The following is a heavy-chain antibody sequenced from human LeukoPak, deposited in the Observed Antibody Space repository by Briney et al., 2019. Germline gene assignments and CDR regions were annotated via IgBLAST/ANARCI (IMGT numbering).Heavy chain of an antibody. J-gene: IGHJ4*02. Sequence: SVKVSCKASGGTFNSHAICWVRQAPGQGLEWMGGIIPIFGTANYAQKFQGRVTITADESTSTVYMELNSLKSEDTAVYYCARGWDYDSGGRPTAYVYWGQGTLVTVSS. V-gene: IGHV1-69*13. CDR3: ARGWDYDSGGRPTAYVY. CDR2: IIPIFGTA. D-gene: IGHD3-22*01. CDR1: GGTFNSHA.